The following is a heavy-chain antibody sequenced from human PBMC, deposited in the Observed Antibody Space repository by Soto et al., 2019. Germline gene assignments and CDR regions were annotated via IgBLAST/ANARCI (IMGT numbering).Heavy chain of an antibody. D-gene: IGHD3-22*01. CDR3: ATRKYYYDSSGYYYRRGFDY. Sequence: EVQLLESGGGLVQPGGSLRLYCAASGFTFSSYAMSWVRQAPGKGLEWVSAISGSGGSTYYADYVKGRFTISRDNSKNTLYLQMNRLRAEDTAVYYCATRKYYYDSSGYYYRRGFDYWGQGTLVTVSS. CDR1: GFTFSSYA. CDR2: ISGSGGST. J-gene: IGHJ4*02. V-gene: IGHV3-23*01.